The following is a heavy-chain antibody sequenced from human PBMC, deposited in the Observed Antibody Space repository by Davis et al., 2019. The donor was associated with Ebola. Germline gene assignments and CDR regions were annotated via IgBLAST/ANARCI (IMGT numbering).Heavy chain of an antibody. CDR3: ARNDVVVTGIFDS. CDR1: DGPFSGYY. D-gene: IGHD2-21*02. Sequence: PSETLSLTCAVYDGPFSGYYWTWIRQSPGKGLEWIGEVNHRGSTNYNPSLKSRVTMSVDTSRQQFSLNLRSVTAADTAVFYCARNDVVVTGIFDSWGQGTLVTVSS. J-gene: IGHJ4*02. V-gene: IGHV4-34*01. CDR2: VNHRGST.